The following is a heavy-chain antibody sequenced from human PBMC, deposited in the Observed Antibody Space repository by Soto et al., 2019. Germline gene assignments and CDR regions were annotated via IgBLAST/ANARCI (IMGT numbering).Heavy chain of an antibody. V-gene: IGHV4-38-2*01. CDR3: ARSQTFGGSSDTDFDY. D-gene: IGHD1-26*01. CDR2: IYHTGST. Sequence: SETLSLTCAVSGYSISGGYYCAWIRQPPGKGPEWIGSIYHTGSTYYNPSLKSRVTISVDTSKNQFSLKLSSVTAADTAVYYCARSQTFGGSSDTDFDYWAQGTLVTVSS. J-gene: IGHJ4*02. CDR1: GYSISGGYY.